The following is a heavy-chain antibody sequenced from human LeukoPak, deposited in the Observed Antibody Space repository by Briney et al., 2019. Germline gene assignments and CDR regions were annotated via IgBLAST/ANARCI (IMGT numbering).Heavy chain of an antibody. D-gene: IGHD1-26*01. V-gene: IGHV4-39*01. CDR2: IYYSGIT. Sequence: PSETLSLTCTVSGGPISRGVYYWAWIRQPPGKGLEWIGSIYYSGITYYNPSLKSRVTISVDTSKNQFSLKLSSVTAADTAVYYSARHVVGATVDYWGQGTLVTVSS. CDR1: GGPISRGVYY. J-gene: IGHJ4*02. CDR3: ARHVVGATVDY.